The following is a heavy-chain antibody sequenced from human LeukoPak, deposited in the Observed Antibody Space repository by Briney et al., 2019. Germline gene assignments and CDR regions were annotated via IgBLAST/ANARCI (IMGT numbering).Heavy chain of an antibody. V-gene: IGHV4-61*08. J-gene: IGHJ4*02. Sequence: SETLSLTCTVSGGSISSGGYYWSWIRQPPGKGLEWIGYIYYSGSTNYNPSLKSRVTISVDTSKNQFSLKLSSVTAADTAVYYCARGLGYSSGWYNYWGQGTLVTVSS. CDR1: GGSISSGGYY. D-gene: IGHD6-19*01. CDR3: ARGLGYSSGWYNY. CDR2: IYYSGST.